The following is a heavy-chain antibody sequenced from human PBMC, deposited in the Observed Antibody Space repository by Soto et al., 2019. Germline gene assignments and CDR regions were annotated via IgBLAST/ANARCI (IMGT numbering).Heavy chain of an antibody. CDR1: AFPFNNGY. V-gene: IGHV3-15*05. CDR2: MKSITDGATT. Sequence: PGRSLRLSGVAAAFPFNNGYMSSLRQAPGKGLQWVRRMKSITDGATTEYAAPVKGRFTISRDDSKTTVYLQMNSRKSEDKDGYYCTPEAYCGRDVCYPFCYYYG. CDR3: TPEAYCGRDVCYPFCYYYG. D-gene: IGHD2-21*02. J-gene: IGHJ6*01.